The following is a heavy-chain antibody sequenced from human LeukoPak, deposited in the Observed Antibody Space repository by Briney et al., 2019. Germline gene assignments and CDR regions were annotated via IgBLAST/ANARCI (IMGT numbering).Heavy chain of an antibody. Sequence: GESLNFSCKGSGYSFTSYWIGWVRQMPGKGLEWMGIIYPGDSDTRYSPSFQGQVTISADKSISTAYLQWSSLKASDTAMYYCARLRVVTDNWFDPWGQGTLVTVSS. CDR1: GYSFTSYW. CDR3: ARLRVVTDNWFDP. J-gene: IGHJ5*02. D-gene: IGHD3-10*01. CDR2: IYPGDSDT. V-gene: IGHV5-51*01.